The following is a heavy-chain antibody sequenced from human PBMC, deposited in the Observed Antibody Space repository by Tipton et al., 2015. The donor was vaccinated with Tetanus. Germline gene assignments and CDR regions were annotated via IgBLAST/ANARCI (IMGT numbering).Heavy chain of an antibody. Sequence: GLVKPSETLSLTCTVYGGSISSSTYYWGWLRQPPGKGLEWIATIYYTGSTYYNPSLKSRVTISADTSKNQYSLELSSVTAADTAVYYCARDGWGLTNWFDSWGQGTLVTVSS. J-gene: IGHJ5*01. CDR3: ARDGWGLTNWFDS. V-gene: IGHV4-39*02. CDR2: IYYTGST. D-gene: IGHD4/OR15-4a*01. CDR1: GGSISSSTYY.